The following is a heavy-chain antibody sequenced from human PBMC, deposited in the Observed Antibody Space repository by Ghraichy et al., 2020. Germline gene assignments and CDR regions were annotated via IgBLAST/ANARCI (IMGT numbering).Heavy chain of an antibody. Sequence: TLSLTCTVSGGSISSYYWSWIRQPAGKGLEWIGRIYTSGSTNYNPSLKSRVTISVDTSKNQFSLKLSSVTAADTAVYYCARGGRAVPGRWIDPWGQGTLVTVSS. CDR3: ARGGRAVPGRWIDP. J-gene: IGHJ5*02. V-gene: IGHV4-4*07. CDR2: IYTSGST. CDR1: GGSISSYY. D-gene: IGHD1-14*01.